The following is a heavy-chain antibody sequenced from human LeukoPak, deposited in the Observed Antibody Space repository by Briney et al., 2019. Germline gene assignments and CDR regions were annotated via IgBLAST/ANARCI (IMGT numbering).Heavy chain of an antibody. D-gene: IGHD2-2*01. CDR1: GFTFSSYG. CDR3: ASDYCSSTSCYHKKNWFDP. CDR2: IWYEGSNK. J-gene: IGHJ5*02. V-gene: IGHV3-33*01. Sequence: PGGSLRLSCAASGFTFSSYGMHWVRQAPGKGLEWVAVIWYEGSNKYYADSVKGRFTISRDNSKNTLYLQMNSLRAEDTAVYYCASDYCSSTSCYHKKNWFDPWGQGTLVTVSS.